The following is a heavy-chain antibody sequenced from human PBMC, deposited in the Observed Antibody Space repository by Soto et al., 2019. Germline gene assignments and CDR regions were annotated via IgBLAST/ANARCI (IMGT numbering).Heavy chain of an antibody. CDR3: ARDGVPVLQQDPHYYYYMDV. CDR1: GVTFSSYG. CDR2: ISYDGSNK. V-gene: IGHV3-30*03. D-gene: IGHD4-4*01. J-gene: IGHJ6*03. Sequence: GGPLRLSCTASGVTFSSYGMHWVRQAPGKGLEWVAVISYDGSNKYYADSVKGRFTISRDNAKNSLYLQMNSLRAEDTAVYYCARDGVPVLQQDPHYYYYMDVWGKGTTVTVSS.